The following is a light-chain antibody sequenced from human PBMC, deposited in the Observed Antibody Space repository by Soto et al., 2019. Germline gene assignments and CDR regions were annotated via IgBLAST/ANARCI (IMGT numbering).Light chain of an antibody. CDR2: AAS. V-gene: IGKV3-20*01. Sequence: EIVFTQSPGTLTLSPGERATLSCRASQSVRSNYLAWYQQGPGQAPRLLIFAASSRATRIPDRFSGSGSGTDFTLTTSSLQPDDFATYYCQQYNSYLYTFGQGTK. J-gene: IGKJ2*01. CDR3: QQYNSYLYT. CDR1: QSVRSNY.